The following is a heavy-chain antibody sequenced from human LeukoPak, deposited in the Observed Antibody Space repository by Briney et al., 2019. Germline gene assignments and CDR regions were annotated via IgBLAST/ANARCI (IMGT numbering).Heavy chain of an antibody. CDR3: ARVTRDGYNYCFDY. CDR1: GFTFSSYS. Sequence: GGSLRLSCAASGFTFSSYSMNWVRQAPGKGLEWVSSISSSSSYIYYADSVKGRFTISRDNSKNTLYLQMNSLRAEDTAVYYCARVTRDGYNYCFDYWGQGTLVTVSS. J-gene: IGHJ4*02. CDR2: ISSSSSYI. D-gene: IGHD5-24*01. V-gene: IGHV3-21*01.